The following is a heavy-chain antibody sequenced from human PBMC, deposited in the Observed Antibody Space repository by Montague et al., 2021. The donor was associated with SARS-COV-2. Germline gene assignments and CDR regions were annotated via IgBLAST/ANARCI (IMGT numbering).Heavy chain of an antibody. V-gene: IGHV3-11*03. CDR3: ARLVGVESNRRDYFNY. CDR1: GFTFSDYY. Sequence: SLRLSCAASGFTFSDYYMSWIRQAPGEGLEWVSYISGRGSYTDYADSVKGRFTISRDNARKSLYLEMNSLRAEDTAVYYCARLVGVESNRRDYFNYWGQGTLVTVSS. J-gene: IGHJ4*02. CDR2: ISGRGSYT. D-gene: IGHD1-14*01.